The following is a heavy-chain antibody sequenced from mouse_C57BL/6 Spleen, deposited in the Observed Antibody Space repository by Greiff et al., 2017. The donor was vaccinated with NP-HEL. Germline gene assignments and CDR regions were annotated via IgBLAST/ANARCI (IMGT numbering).Heavy chain of an antibody. CDR3: ARRDYDFYGGFAY. CDR2: IWSGGST. V-gene: IGHV2-2*01. CDR1: GFSLTSYG. J-gene: IGHJ3*01. Sequence: VQLQQSGPGLVQPSQSLSITCTVSGFSLTSYGVHWVRQSPGKGLEWLGVIWSGGSTDYNAAFISRLSISKDNSKSQVFFKMNSLQADDTAIYYCARRDYDFYGGFAYWGQGTLVTVSA. D-gene: IGHD2-4*01.